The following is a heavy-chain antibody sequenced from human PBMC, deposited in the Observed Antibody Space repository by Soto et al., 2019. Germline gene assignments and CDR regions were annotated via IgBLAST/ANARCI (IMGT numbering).Heavy chain of an antibody. CDR2: IYWHDEK. J-gene: IGHJ5*01. Sequence: QITLKESGPPLVKPTQTLTLTCTCSGFALSTRGVGVGWIRQPPGKALEWLALIYWHDEKRYNPSLKSRLTIAKATSKNQVVLTMTNVDPVDTGTYYCAHRHPSAVGTDRYCFGSWGQGSLVTVSS. D-gene: IGHD6-13*01. V-gene: IGHV2-5*01. CDR1: GFALSTRGVG. CDR3: AHRHPSAVGTDRYCFGS.